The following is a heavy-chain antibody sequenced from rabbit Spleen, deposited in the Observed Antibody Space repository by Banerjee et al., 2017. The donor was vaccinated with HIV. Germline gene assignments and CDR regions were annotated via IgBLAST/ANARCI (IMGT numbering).Heavy chain of an antibody. CDR2: IDPVFGTT. V-gene: IGHV1S47*01. CDR3: VRDRHSSGWGVPLCYFNL. Sequence: QEQLVESGGGLVQPGGSLTLNCTVSGFDFSSYGMSWVRQAPGKGLEWIGYIDPVFGTTYYANWVKGRFTFSSHNAQNTLYLQLNSLTAADTATYFCVRDRHSSGWGVPLCYFNLWGPGTLVTVS. CDR1: GFDFSSYG. D-gene: IGHD4-1*01. J-gene: IGHJ4*01.